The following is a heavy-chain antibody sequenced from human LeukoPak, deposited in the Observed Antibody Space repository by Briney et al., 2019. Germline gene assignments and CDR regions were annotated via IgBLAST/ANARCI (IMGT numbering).Heavy chain of an antibody. CDR3: ARDHSGYEVDY. J-gene: IGHJ4*02. Sequence: GASVKVSCKASGYTLTSYYMHWVRQAPGQGLEWMGIINPSGGSTSYAQKFQGRVTMTRDTSTSTVYMELSSLRSEDTAVYYCARDHSGYEVDYWGQGTLVTASS. D-gene: IGHD5-12*01. CDR2: INPSGGST. V-gene: IGHV1-46*01. CDR1: GYTLTSYY.